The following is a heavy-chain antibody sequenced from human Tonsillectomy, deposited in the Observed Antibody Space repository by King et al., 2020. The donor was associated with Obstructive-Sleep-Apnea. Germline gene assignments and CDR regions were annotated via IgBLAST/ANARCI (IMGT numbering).Heavy chain of an antibody. Sequence: VQLVQSGAEVKKPGESLKISCKGSGYSFSSYWIGWVRQMSGKGLEWMVVIYPGDSDTRYSPSFQGHVTISADKSTSTAYLQWSSLMASDTAMYYCARAGIAVAGSWGIDSWGRGTLVIVSS. D-gene: IGHD6-19*01. V-gene: IGHV5-51*01. CDR2: IYPGDSDT. CDR1: GYSFSSYW. J-gene: IGHJ4*02. CDR3: ARAGIAVAGSWGIDS.